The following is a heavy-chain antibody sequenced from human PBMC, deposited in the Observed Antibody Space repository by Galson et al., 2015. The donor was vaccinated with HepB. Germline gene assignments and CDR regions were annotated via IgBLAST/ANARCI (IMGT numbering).Heavy chain of an antibody. V-gene: IGHV3-73*01. Sequence: SLRLSCAASRFTFSGSAIHWVRQASGKELEWVGRIRSKASSHATAYAASLKGRFTISRDDSKNTAYLHMNSLKTEDTAVYYCTRLGDLSGYSSSWGQGTLVTVSS. D-gene: IGHD6-13*01. CDR1: RFTFSGSA. CDR2: IRSKASSHAT. CDR3: TRLGDLSGYSSS. J-gene: IGHJ4*01.